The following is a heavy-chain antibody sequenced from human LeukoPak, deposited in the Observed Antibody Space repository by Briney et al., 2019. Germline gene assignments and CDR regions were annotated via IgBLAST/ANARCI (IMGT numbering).Heavy chain of an antibody. D-gene: IGHD3-22*01. CDR1: GYTFSNYG. Sequence: GASVKVSCKASGYTFSNYGINWVRQAPGQGLDWMGWINLYNGNTNYAQKLQGRVTMTTDTSMSTAYMELRSLRFDDTAVYYCARDKRIGISMIARGFDYWGQGTLVTVSS. J-gene: IGHJ4*02. V-gene: IGHV1-18*01. CDR2: INLYNGNT. CDR3: ARDKRIGISMIARGFDY.